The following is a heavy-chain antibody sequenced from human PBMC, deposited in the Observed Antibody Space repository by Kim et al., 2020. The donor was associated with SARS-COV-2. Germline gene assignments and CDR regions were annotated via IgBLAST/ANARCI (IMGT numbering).Heavy chain of an antibody. CDR3: ARLLYYDFWSGYYIPGGFDY. V-gene: IGHV1-18*01. CDR2: ISAYNGNT. D-gene: IGHD3-3*01. J-gene: IGHJ4*02. CDR1: GYTFTSYG. Sequence: ASVKVSCKASGYTFTSYGISWVRQAPGQGLEWMGWISAYNGNTNYAQKLQGRVTMTTDTSTSTAYMELRSLRSDDTAVYYCARLLYYDFWSGYYIPGGFDYWGQGTLVTVSS.